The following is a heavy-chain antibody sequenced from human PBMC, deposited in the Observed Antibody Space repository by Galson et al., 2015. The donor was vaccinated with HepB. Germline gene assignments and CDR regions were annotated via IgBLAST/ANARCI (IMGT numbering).Heavy chain of an antibody. Sequence: SLRLSCAASGFTFSSYGMHWVRQAPGEGLEWVATIWYDGSDKYYADSVKGRFTMSRDNSKNTLFLQMSSLRAEDTAVYYCARDSIAARPGWFDPWGQGTLVTVSS. D-gene: IGHD6-6*01. CDR1: GFTFSSYG. CDR3: ARDSIAARPGWFDP. J-gene: IGHJ5*02. CDR2: IWYDGSDK. V-gene: IGHV3-33*01.